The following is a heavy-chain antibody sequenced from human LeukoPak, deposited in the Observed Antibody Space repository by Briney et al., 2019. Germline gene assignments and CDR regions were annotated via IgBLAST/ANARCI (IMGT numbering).Heavy chain of an antibody. Sequence: ASVKVSCKASGYTFTSYGISWVRQAPGQGLEWMGWISAYNGNTNYAQKLQGRVTMTTDTSTSTAYMELRSLRSDDTAVYYCAVNIRNERKLRDGPLRYFDWLSHWGQGTLVTVSS. CDR2: ISAYNGNT. D-gene: IGHD3-9*01. CDR3: AVNIRNERKLRDGPLRYFDWLSH. J-gene: IGHJ4*02. CDR1: GYTFTSYG. V-gene: IGHV1-18*01.